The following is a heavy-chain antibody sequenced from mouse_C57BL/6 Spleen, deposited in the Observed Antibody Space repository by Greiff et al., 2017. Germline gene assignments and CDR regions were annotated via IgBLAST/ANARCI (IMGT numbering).Heavy chain of an antibody. Sequence: VKLQESGPGLVQPSQSLSITCTVSGFSLTSYGVHWVRQSPGKGLEWLGVIWSGGSTDYNAAFISRLSISKDNSKSQVFFKMNSLQADDTAIYYCARYGNYGGDYAMDYWGQGTSVTVSS. CDR2: IWSGGST. CDR1: GFSLTSYG. J-gene: IGHJ4*01. D-gene: IGHD2-1*01. V-gene: IGHV2-2*01. CDR3: ARYGNYGGDYAMDY.